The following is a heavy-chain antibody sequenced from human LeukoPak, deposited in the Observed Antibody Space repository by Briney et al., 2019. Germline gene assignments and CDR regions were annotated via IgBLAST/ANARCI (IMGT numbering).Heavy chain of an antibody. V-gene: IGHV3-30*04. Sequence: PGGSLRLSCAASGFTFSSYAMHWVRQAPGKGLEWVAVISYDGSNKYYADSVKGRFTISRGNSKNTLYLQMNSLRAEDTAVYYCAREVRDILIGYYFDYWGQGTLVTVSS. D-gene: IGHD3-9*01. CDR3: AREVRDILIGYYFDY. CDR1: GFTFSSYA. J-gene: IGHJ4*02. CDR2: ISYDGSNK.